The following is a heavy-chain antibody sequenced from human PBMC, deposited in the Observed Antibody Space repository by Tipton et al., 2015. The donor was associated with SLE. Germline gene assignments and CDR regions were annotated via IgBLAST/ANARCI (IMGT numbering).Heavy chain of an antibody. J-gene: IGHJ6*03. D-gene: IGHD6-6*01. Sequence: GSLRLSCAASGFTFTSYSMNWVRQAPGKGLEWVSSISDSGSFIYYAASVKGRFTISRDNAKNSLYLQMNSLRAEDTAVYYCARDPTIGPRPDYFYYMDVWGRGTTVTVSS. CDR3: ARDPTIGPRPDYFYYMDV. V-gene: IGHV3-21*01. CDR2: ISDSGSFI. CDR1: GFTFTSYS.